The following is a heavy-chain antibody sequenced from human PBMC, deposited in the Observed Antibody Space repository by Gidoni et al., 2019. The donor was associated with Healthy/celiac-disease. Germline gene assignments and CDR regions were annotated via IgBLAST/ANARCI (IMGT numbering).Heavy chain of an antibody. CDR2: ISYDGSNK. V-gene: IGHV3-30*04. D-gene: IGHD6-19*01. CDR3: ARDEEVHKAVAGPDY. J-gene: IGHJ4*02. Sequence: QVQLVESGGGVVQPGRSLRLSCAASGFTFRSYAMHWVRQAPGKGLEWVAVISYDGSNKYYADSVKGRFTISRDNSKNTLYLQMNSLRAEDTAVYYCARDEEVHKAVAGPDYWGQGTLVTVSS. CDR1: GFTFRSYA.